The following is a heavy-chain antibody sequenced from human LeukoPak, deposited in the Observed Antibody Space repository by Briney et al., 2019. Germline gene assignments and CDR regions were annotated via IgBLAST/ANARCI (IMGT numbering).Heavy chain of an antibody. CDR1: GFTFSTYS. Sequence: PGGSLRLSCAASGFTFSTYSMNWVRQAPGKGLEWVSSINSDSNYIYYADSVKGRFTISRDNAKDSLYLHMNTLRAEDTAVYYCARDYKGLSEYWGQGTLVTVSS. V-gene: IGHV3-21*01. CDR3: ARDYKGLSEY. J-gene: IGHJ4*02. CDR2: INSDSNYI. D-gene: IGHD1-1*01.